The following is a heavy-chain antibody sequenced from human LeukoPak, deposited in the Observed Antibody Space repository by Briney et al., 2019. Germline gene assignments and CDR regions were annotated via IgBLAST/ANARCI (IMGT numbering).Heavy chain of an antibody. Sequence: SETLSLACAVYGGSFSGYYWSWIRQPPGKGLEWIGEINHSGSTNYNPSLKSRVTISVDTSKNQFSLKLSSVTAADTAVYYCARGQPQRIAAAARGWFDPWGQGTLVTVSS. V-gene: IGHV4-34*01. CDR3: ARGQPQRIAAAARGWFDP. CDR1: GGSFSGYY. CDR2: INHSGST. D-gene: IGHD6-13*01. J-gene: IGHJ5*02.